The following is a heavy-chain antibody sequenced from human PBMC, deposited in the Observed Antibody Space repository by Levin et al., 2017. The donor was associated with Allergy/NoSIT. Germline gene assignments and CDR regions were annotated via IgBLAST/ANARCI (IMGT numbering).Heavy chain of an antibody. CDR1: GFTFSSYA. Sequence: GESLKISCAASGFTFSSYAMSWVRQAPGKGLEWVSAISGSGGSTYYADSVKGRFTISRDNSKNTLYLQMNSLRAEDTAVYYCAKDINYDSSGLYFDYWGQGTLVTVSS. CDR2: ISGSGGST. CDR3: AKDINYDSSGLYFDY. V-gene: IGHV3-23*01. D-gene: IGHD3-22*01. J-gene: IGHJ4*02.